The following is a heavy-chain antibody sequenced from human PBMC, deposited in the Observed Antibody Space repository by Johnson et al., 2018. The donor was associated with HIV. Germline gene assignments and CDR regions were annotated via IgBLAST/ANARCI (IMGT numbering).Heavy chain of an antibody. CDR2: ISYDGSNK. V-gene: IGHV3-30*19. CDR1: GFTFSTYG. Sequence: QMQLVESGGGVVQPGRSLRLSCAASGFTFSTYGMHWVRQAPCKGLEWVAVISYDGSNKYYADSVKGRFTISRDNSKNTLYLQMNRLRAEDTAVYYCARAYYDSRGYDPHAFHVWGQGTMVTVAS. CDR3: ARAYYDSRGYDPHAFHV. D-gene: IGHD3-22*01. J-gene: IGHJ3*01.